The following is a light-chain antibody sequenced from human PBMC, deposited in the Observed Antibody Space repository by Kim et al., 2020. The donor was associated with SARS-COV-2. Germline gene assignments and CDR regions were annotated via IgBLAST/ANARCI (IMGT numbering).Light chain of an antibody. Sequence: ASVGVRVTITCRASQSISSWLAWYQQKPGKAPKLLIYKASSLESGVPSRFSGSGSGTEFTLTISSLQPDDFATYYCQQYNSYPWTFGQGTKVEIK. J-gene: IGKJ1*01. V-gene: IGKV1-5*03. CDR1: QSISSW. CDR3: QQYNSYPWT. CDR2: KAS.